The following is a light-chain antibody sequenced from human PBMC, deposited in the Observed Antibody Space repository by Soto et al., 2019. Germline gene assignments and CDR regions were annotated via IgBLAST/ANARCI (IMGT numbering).Light chain of an antibody. CDR2: KAS. CDR1: QTISSW. J-gene: IGKJ1*01. V-gene: IGKV1-5*03. CDR3: QQYESFSAT. Sequence: DIQMTQSPSTLSGSVGDRVTITCLASQTISSWLAWYQQKPGKAPKLLIYKASTLKSGVPSRFSGSGSGTEFTLTISGLQPDDFATYYCQQYESFSATFGPGTKVDIK.